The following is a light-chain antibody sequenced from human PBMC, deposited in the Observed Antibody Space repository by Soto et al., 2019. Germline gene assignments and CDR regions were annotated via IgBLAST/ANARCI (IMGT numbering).Light chain of an antibody. CDR1: QSFSSTF. V-gene: IGKV3-20*01. Sequence: PGDRATLSCRASQSFSSTFFAWYQQKPGQAPRLLIYGASSRATGIPDRFSGSGSGKNFTLTISRLEPEDFAVYYRQQYASSVTFGQGTKVEIK. CDR2: GAS. CDR3: QQYASSVT. J-gene: IGKJ1*01.